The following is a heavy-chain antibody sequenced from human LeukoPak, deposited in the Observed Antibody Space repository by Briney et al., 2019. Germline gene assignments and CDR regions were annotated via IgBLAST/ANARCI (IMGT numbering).Heavy chain of an antibody. D-gene: IGHD4-17*01. CDR1: GYTFTSYY. CDR2: INPSGGST. CDR3: ARDQPHTGTVTTSLDY. Sequence: ASVTVSFKASGYTFTSYYMHWVRQAPGQGLEWMGIINPSGGSTSYAQKFQGRVTMTRDTSTSTVYMELSSLRSEDTAVYYCARDQPHTGTVTTSLDYWGQGTLVTVSS. J-gene: IGHJ4*02. V-gene: IGHV1-46*01.